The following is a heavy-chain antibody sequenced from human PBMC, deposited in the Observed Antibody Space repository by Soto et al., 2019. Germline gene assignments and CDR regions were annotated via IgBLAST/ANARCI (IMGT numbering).Heavy chain of an antibody. D-gene: IGHD2-2*01. Sequence: QVQLVQSGAEVKKPGSSVKVSCKASGGTFSSYAISWVRQAPGQGLEWMAEIIPIFGTANYAQKFQGRVTITADESTSTAYMELSSLRSEDTAVYYGARVECSSTSCRDAFDIWGQGTMVTVSS. J-gene: IGHJ3*02. CDR1: GGTFSSYA. CDR2: IIPIFGTA. V-gene: IGHV1-69*01. CDR3: ARVECSSTSCRDAFDI.